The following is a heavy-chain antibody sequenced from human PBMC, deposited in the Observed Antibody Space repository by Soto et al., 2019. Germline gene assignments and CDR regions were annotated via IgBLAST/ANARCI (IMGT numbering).Heavy chain of an antibody. CDR1: GFNFSSYS. J-gene: IGHJ6*02. Sequence: PGGSMRLSCAAAGFNFSSYSMNWVRQEPGKGLEWVSYISSSSSTIYYADSVKGRFTISRDNAKNSLYLQMNSLRDEDTAVYYCARDDDIWFGEELPRNLRRPGGGMDVWGQGTTVTVSS. CDR2: ISSSSSTI. CDR3: ARDDDIWFGEELPRNLRRPGGGMDV. D-gene: IGHD3-10*01. V-gene: IGHV3-48*02.